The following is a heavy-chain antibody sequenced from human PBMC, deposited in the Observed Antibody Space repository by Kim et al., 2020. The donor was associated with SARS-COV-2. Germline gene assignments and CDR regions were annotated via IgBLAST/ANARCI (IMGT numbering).Heavy chain of an antibody. V-gene: IGHV3-33*01. D-gene: IGHD3-22*01. CDR1: GFTFSSYG. J-gene: IGHJ3*02. Sequence: GGSLILSCAASGFTFSSYGMHWVRQAPGKGLEWVAVIWHDGSNKYYADSVKGRFTISRDNSKNTLYLQMNSLRAEDTAVYYCARESITMIVGDAFDIWR. CDR2: IWHDGSNK. CDR3: ARESITMIVGDAFDI.